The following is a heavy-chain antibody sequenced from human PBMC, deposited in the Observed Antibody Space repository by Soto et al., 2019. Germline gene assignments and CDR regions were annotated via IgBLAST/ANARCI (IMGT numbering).Heavy chain of an antibody. Sequence: SETLSLTCTVSGGSISSYYWSWIRQPPGKGLEWIGYIYYSGSTNYNPSLKSRVTISVDTSKNQFSLKLSSVTAADTAVYYCATGLDHYYDILTGYATMDVWGQGTTVTVSS. CDR2: IYYSGST. CDR1: GGSISSYY. J-gene: IGHJ6*02. V-gene: IGHV4-59*01. D-gene: IGHD3-9*01. CDR3: ATGLDHYYDILTGYATMDV.